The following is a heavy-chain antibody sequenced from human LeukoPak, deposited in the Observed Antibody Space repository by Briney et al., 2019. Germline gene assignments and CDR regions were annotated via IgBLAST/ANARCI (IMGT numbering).Heavy chain of an antibody. CDR1: GGSISSYY. CDR2: IYYSGST. Sequence: SETLSLTCTVSGGSISSYYWSWIRQPPGKGLEVIGYIYYSGSTDYNSSLKSRVTISVDTSRNQFSLKLISVTAADTAVYYCARHGQQWLLRVGFDLWGRGTLVTVSS. D-gene: IGHD6-19*01. V-gene: IGHV4-59*08. CDR3: ARHGQQWLLRVGFDL. J-gene: IGHJ2*01.